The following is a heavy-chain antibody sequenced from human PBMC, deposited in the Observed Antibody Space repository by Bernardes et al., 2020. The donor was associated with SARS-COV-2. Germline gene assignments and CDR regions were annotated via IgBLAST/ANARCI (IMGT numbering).Heavy chain of an antibody. D-gene: IGHD1-7*01. CDR1: GDSIGGYY. CDR3: ARTGTTSLADFGRFDS. J-gene: IGHJ4*02. CDR2: IYYTGST. Sequence: SETLSLTCSVSGDSIGGYYWSWIRQPPGKGLEWIGFIYYTGSTNYNPSLKSRVTISVDTSKDQFSLKLKSVTAADTAVYYCARTGTTSLADFGRFDSWGQGTLVTVSS. V-gene: IGHV4-59*01.